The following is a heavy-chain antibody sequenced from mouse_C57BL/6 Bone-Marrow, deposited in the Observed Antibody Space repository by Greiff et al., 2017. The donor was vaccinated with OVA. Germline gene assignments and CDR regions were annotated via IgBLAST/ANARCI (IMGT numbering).Heavy chain of an antibody. CDR3: ARWNIYGNYDWFAY. CDR2: IYPRSGNT. Sequence: VQLQQSGAELARPGASVKLSCKASGYTFTSYGISWVKQRTGQGLEWIGEIYPRSGNTYYNEKFMGKATLTADKSSSTAYMELRSLTSEDSAVYFCARWNIYGNYDWFAYWGQGTLVTVSA. J-gene: IGHJ3*01. D-gene: IGHD2-1*01. CDR1: GYTFTSYG. V-gene: IGHV1-81*01.